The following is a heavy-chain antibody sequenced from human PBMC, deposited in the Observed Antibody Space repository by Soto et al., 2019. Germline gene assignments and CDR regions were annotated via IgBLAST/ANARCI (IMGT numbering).Heavy chain of an antibody. CDR1: GGSISSGGYS. V-gene: IGHV4-30-2*01. D-gene: IGHD5-18*01. J-gene: IGHJ3*02. Sequence: QLQLQESGSGLVKPSQTLSLTCAVSGGSISSGGYSWSWIRQPPGKGLEWIGYIDQSGSTYYNPSLKSRVTILVGRSQNQFSLKLSSVTAADTAVYYCARSRYIYGADAFDIWGQGTMVTVSS. CDR2: IDQSGST. CDR3: ARSRYIYGADAFDI.